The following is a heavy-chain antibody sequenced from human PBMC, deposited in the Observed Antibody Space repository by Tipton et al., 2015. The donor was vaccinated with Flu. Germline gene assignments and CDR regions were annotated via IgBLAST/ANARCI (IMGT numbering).Heavy chain of an antibody. CDR2: ISYDGSTT. Sequence: SLRLSCATSGFTFSTYPMHWVRQAPGKGLDWVAFISYDGSTTYYADSVQGRFTISRDNSKKTLYVQMNSLRAEGTAIYYCAREGYSGTYSLDSWGQGTLVTVSS. CDR3: AREGYSGTYSLDS. CDR1: GFTFSTYP. J-gene: IGHJ4*02. V-gene: IGHV3-30*03. D-gene: IGHD1-26*01.